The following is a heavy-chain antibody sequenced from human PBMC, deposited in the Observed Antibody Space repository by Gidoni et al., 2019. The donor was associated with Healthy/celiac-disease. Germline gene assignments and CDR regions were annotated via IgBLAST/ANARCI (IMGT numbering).Heavy chain of an antibody. J-gene: IGHJ6*03. CDR3: ARDPDIVVVPAAKSAHMDV. CDR1: GGSISRGSYS. D-gene: IGHD2-2*01. V-gene: IGHV4-61*02. Sequence: QVQLQESGPGLVKPSQTLSLTCTAPGGSISRGSYSWGCIRQPAGKGLEWIGRIDTSGSTNYNPSLKSRVTISVDTSKNQFSLKLSSVTAADTAVYYCARDPDIVVVPAAKSAHMDVWGKGTTVTVSS. CDR2: IDTSGST.